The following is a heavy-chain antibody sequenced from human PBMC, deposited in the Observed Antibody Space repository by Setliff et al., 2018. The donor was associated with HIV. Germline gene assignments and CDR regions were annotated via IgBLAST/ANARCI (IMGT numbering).Heavy chain of an antibody. D-gene: IGHD1-26*01. CDR1: GFSLSKSGMC. CDR3: ARMISYSPYFDY. V-gene: IGHV2-70*11. Sequence: SGPTLVNPTQTLTLTCTFSGFSLSKSGMCVSWIRQPPGKALEWLARIDWDDDKYYSTSLKTRLTISKDTSKNQVVLKMTNVDPVDTATYYCARMISYSPYFDYWGQGTPVTVSS. J-gene: IGHJ4*02. CDR2: IDWDDDK.